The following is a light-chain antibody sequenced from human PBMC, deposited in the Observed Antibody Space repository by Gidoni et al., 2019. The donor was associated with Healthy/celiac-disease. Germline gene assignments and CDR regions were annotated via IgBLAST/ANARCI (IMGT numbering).Light chain of an antibody. CDR1: SGSVSTSYY. Sequence: QTVVTQEPSFSVSPGGTVTLTCGLSSGSVSTSYYPSWYHQPPGQAPRTLIYSTNTRSSGVPDRFSGSILGNKAALTITGAQADDESDYYCVLYMGRGVVFGGGTKLTVL. CDR2: STN. J-gene: IGLJ2*01. CDR3: VLYMGRGVV. V-gene: IGLV8-61*01.